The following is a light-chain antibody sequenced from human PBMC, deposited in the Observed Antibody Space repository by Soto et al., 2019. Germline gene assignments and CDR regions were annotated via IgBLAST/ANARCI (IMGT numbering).Light chain of an antibody. Sequence: QSVLTQPPSVSGSPGQSVTISCTGTSTDFVGYNRVSWYQQPPGTAPKLMIYEVSKRPSGVPDRFSGSKSGNTASLTISGLQAEDEADYYCSSYRTGGPFVFGTGTKLTVL. J-gene: IGLJ1*01. CDR3: SSYRTGGPFV. CDR2: EVS. V-gene: IGLV2-18*02. CDR1: STDFVGYNR.